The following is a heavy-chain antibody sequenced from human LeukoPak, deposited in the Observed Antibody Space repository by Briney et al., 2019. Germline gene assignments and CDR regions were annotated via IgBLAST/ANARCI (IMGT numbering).Heavy chain of an antibody. Sequence: GGSLRLSCAASGFTFSSYSMNWVRQAPGKGLVWVSRINSDGSSTSYADSVKGRFTISRDNAKNTLYLQMNSLRAEDTAVYYCALIKIADTDFDYWGQGTLVTVSS. CDR1: GFTFSSYS. J-gene: IGHJ4*02. V-gene: IGHV3-74*01. D-gene: IGHD2-15*01. CDR2: INSDGSST. CDR3: ALIKIADTDFDY.